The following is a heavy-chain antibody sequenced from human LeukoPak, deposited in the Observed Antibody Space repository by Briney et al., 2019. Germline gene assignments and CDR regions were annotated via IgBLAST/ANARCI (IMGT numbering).Heavy chain of an antibody. Sequence: GGSLRLSCVGSGFTFADYAMSWVRQAPGKGLEWVAGINWNSATIAYANSVKGRFTISRDTAENSLYIQMNSLRREDTALYYCTKSRNYDFWTSYPDSWGQGTLVTVSS. CDR1: GFTFADYA. J-gene: IGHJ4*02. D-gene: IGHD3-3*01. CDR3: TKSRNYDFWTSYPDS. V-gene: IGHV3-9*01. CDR2: INWNSATI.